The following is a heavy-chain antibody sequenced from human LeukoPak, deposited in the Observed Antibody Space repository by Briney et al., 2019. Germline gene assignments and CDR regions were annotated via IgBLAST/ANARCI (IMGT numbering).Heavy chain of an antibody. CDR3: ARVGAIQLYPNFDY. D-gene: IGHD5-18*01. CDR1: GYSISSGYY. J-gene: IGHJ4*02. CDR2: IYHSGST. V-gene: IGHV4-38-2*02. Sequence: SETLSLTCTVSGYSISSGYYWGWIRQPPGKGLEWIGSIYHSGSTYYNPSLKSRVTISVDTSKNQFSLKLSSVTAADTAVYYCARVGAIQLYPNFDYWAREPWSPSPQ.